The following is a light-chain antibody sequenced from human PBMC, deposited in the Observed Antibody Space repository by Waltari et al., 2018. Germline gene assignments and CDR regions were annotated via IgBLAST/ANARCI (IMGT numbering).Light chain of an antibody. CDR3: MQRIESPPMYI. CDR1: QSLLDSENGNRC. V-gene: IGKV2-40*01. Sequence: EIVLTQTPLSLPVTPGEPASIPCRSSQSLLDSENGNRCLDWYLQNPGQFPQLLIYTFSCRAPGVPDRVSGSGSGTDFKLKISRVEAEDVGVYYCMQRIESPPMYIFGQGTRLEIK. CDR2: TFS. J-gene: IGKJ2*01.